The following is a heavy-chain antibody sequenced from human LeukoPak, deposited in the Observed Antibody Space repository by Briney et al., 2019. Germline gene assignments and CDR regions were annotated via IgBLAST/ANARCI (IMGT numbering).Heavy chain of an antibody. V-gene: IGHV1-8*01. CDR3: ARGPWYSSSWYYFDY. CDR1: GYTFTSYD. Sequence: ASVNVSYMASGYTFTSYDINWVRQATGQGVEWMGWMNPNSGNTGYVQKFHGRVAMTRNTSIGTAYMELSSLRSEDTAVYYCARGPWYSSSWYYFDYWGQGTLVTVSS. CDR2: MNPNSGNT. J-gene: IGHJ4*02. D-gene: IGHD6-13*01.